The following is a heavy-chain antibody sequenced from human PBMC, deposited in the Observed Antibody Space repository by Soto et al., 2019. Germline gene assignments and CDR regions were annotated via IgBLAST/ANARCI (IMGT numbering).Heavy chain of an antibody. D-gene: IGHD3-10*01. Sequence: PGESLKISCKTSGYTFTNYWIGWVRQMPGKGLEWMGMIYPGDSDTRYSPSFQGQVTISADKSTSTAYLQWSTLKASDTAMYYCAARHTWGGGYNWFDPWGQGTLVTVSS. J-gene: IGHJ5*02. V-gene: IGHV5-51*01. CDR2: IYPGDSDT. CDR3: AARHTWGGGYNWFDP. CDR1: GYTFTNYW.